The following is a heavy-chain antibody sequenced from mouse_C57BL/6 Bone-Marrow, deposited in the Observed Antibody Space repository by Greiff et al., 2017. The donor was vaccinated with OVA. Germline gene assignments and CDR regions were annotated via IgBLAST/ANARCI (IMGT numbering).Heavy chain of an antibody. CDR3: ARRGFDYGSSRFAY. CDR1: GYAFTNYL. Sequence: VQLQQSGAELVRPGTSVKVSCKASGYAFTNYLIEWVKQRPGQGLEWIGVINPGSGGTNYNEKFKGKATLTADKSSSTAYMQLSSLTSEDSAVYFGARRGFDYGSSRFAYWGQGTLVTVSA. D-gene: IGHD1-1*01. V-gene: IGHV1-54*01. J-gene: IGHJ3*01. CDR2: INPGSGGT.